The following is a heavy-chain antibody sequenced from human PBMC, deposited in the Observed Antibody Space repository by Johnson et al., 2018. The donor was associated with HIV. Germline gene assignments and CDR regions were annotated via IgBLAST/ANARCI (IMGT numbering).Heavy chain of an antibody. J-gene: IGHJ3*02. CDR1: GFTFSSYA. Sequence: EKLVESGGGVVQPGGSLRLSCAASGFTFSSYAMSWVRQAPGKGLEWVSAISGSGGSTYYADSVKGRFTISRDNSKNTLYLQMTSLRAEDTAVYYCNAYNDGFDIWGQGTMVTVSS. CDR2: ISGSGGST. D-gene: IGHD1-14*01. CDR3: NAYNDGFDI. V-gene: IGHV3-23*04.